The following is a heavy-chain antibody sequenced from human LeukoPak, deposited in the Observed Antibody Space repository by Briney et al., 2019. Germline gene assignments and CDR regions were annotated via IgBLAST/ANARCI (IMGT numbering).Heavy chain of an antibody. V-gene: IGHV1-69*04. CDR2: IILIFGIA. Sequence: SVKVSCKASGGTFSSYAISWVRQAPGQGLEWMGRIILIFGIANYAQKFQGRVTITADKSTSTAYMELSSLRSEDTAVYYCARGTCGGDCYWDWFDPWGQGTLVTVSS. J-gene: IGHJ5*02. CDR3: ARGTCGGDCYWDWFDP. D-gene: IGHD2-21*02. CDR1: GGTFSSYA.